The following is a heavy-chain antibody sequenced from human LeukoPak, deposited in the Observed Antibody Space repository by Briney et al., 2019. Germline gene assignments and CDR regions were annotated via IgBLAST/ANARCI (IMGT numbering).Heavy chain of an antibody. J-gene: IGHJ5*02. V-gene: IGHV4-34*01. CDR2: INHSGST. D-gene: IGHD2-2*01. CDR1: GGSFSGYY. Sequence: SETLSLTCAVYGGSFSGYYWSWIRQPPGKGLEWVGEINHSGSTNYNPSLKSRVTISVDTSKNQFSLKLSSVTAADTAVYYCARGRGYCSSTSCYNWFDPWGQGTLVTVSS. CDR3: ARGRGYCSSTSCYNWFDP.